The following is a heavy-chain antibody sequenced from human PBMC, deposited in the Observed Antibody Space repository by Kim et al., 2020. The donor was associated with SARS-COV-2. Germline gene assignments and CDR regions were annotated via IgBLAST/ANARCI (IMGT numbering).Heavy chain of an antibody. CDR2: IYYSGST. D-gene: IGHD3-16*01. J-gene: IGHJ3*02. CDR1: GGSISSYY. V-gene: IGHV4-59*13. Sequence: SETLSLTCTVSGGSISSYYWSWIRQPPGKGLEWIGYIYYSGSTNYNPSLKSRVTISVDTSKNQFSLKLSSVTAADTAVYYCARARRGLGLGPSFDIWGQGTMVTVSS. CDR3: ARARRGLGLGPSFDI.